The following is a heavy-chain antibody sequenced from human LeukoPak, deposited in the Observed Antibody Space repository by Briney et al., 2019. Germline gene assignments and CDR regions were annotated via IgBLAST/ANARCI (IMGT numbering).Heavy chain of an antibody. CDR2: ISGNGDST. CDR1: GFTFSSNA. CDR3: AKNPGGLTILRGVPLEY. V-gene: IGHV3-23*01. J-gene: IGHJ4*02. D-gene: IGHD3-10*01. Sequence: GGSLRLSCAASGFTFSSNAMSGVRQARGKGLEWVSGISGNGDSTYYADSAKGRFTISRDNSKHTLYLQMNSLRVEDTAVYYCAKNPGGLTILRGVPLEYWGQGTLVTVSS.